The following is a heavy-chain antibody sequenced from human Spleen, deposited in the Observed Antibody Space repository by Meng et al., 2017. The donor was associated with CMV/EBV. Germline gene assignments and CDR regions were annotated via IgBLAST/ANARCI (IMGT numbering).Heavy chain of an antibody. V-gene: IGHV3-11*04. D-gene: IGHD2-21*01. Sequence: LSCAASGLPFSRAWMCRVRRGAGKGREWVSYISSSGSSIYYADSVKGRFTISRDNAKNSLYLKMNSLRAEDTAVYYCARYSVNYDFWGQGTLVTVSS. J-gene: IGHJ4*02. CDR2: ISSSGSSI. CDR1: GLPFSRAW. CDR3: ARYSVNYDF.